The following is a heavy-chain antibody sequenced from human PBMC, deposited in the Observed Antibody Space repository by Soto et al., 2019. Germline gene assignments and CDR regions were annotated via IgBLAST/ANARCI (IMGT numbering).Heavy chain of an antibody. Sequence: SETLSLTCTVSGGSISSSSYYWGWIRQPPGKGLEWIGSIYYSGSTYYNPSLKSRVTISVDTSKNQFSLKLSSVTAADTAVYYCARHYYDFWSARQYYYYGMDVWGQGTTVT. J-gene: IGHJ6*02. CDR3: ARHYYDFWSARQYYYYGMDV. V-gene: IGHV4-39*01. CDR2: IYYSGST. D-gene: IGHD3-3*01. CDR1: GGSISSSSYY.